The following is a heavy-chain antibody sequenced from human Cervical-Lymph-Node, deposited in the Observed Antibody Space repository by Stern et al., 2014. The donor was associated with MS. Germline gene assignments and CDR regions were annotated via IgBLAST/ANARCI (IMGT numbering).Heavy chain of an antibody. CDR2: FDPEDGEP. D-gene: IGHD3-3*01. CDR3: ATDRDDFRSGYSAPTKGYGLDV. Sequence: QVQLVESGAEVKKPGASVKVSCKVSGYTLTELSMHWGRQAPGKGLEWMGGFDPEDGEPIYAQQFQARVTMTEDTSTDTAYMELSSLRSEDTAVYYCATDRDDFRSGYSAPTKGYGLDVWGQGTTVTVTS. J-gene: IGHJ6*02. V-gene: IGHV1-24*01. CDR1: GYTLTELS.